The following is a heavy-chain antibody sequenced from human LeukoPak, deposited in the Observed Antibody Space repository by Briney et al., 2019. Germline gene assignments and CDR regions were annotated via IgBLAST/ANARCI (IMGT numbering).Heavy chain of an antibody. CDR2: MNPNSGNT. D-gene: IGHD3-22*01. J-gene: IGHJ3*02. Sequence: ASVKVSCKASGYTFTSYDINWVRQATGQGLEWMGWMNPNSGNTGYAQKFQGRVTMTRNTSISTAYMELSSLRSEDTAVYYCARDFTVRGYYDSSGYPNAFDIWGQGTMVTVSS. CDR3: ARDFTVRGYYDSSGYPNAFDI. CDR1: GYTFTSYD. V-gene: IGHV1-8*01.